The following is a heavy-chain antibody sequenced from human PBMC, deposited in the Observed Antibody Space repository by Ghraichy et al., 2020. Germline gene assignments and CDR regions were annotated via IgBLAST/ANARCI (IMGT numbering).Heavy chain of an antibody. CDR1: GFTFSSYA. Sequence: GGSLRLSCAASGFTFSSYAMGWVRQAPGKGLEWVSTISSNGGTTYYADSVKGRFTISRDNSKNTLYLQMNSLRAEDTAVYYCAKGIAATGTGSAFDVGGQETMSTVSS. CDR2: ISSNGGTT. V-gene: IGHV3-23*01. J-gene: IGHJ3*01. CDR3: AKGIAATGTGSAFDV. D-gene: IGHD6-13*01.